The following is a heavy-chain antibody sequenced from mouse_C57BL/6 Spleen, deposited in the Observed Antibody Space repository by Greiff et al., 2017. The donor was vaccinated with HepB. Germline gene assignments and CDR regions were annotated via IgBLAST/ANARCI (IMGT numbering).Heavy chain of an antibody. CDR3: ARGSGTRYFDV. Sequence: EVQLQESGPGLVKPSQSLSLTCSVTGYSITSGYYWNWIRQFPGNKLEWMGYISYDGSNNYNPSLKNRISITRDPSKNQFFLKLNSVTTEDTATYYWARGSGTRYFDVWGTGTTVTVSS. CDR2: ISYDGSN. D-gene: IGHD1-1*01. V-gene: IGHV3-6*01. CDR1: GYSITSGYY. J-gene: IGHJ1*03.